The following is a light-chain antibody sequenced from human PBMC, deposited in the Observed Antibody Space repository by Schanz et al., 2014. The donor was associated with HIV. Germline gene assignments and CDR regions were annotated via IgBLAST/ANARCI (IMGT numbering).Light chain of an antibody. V-gene: IGLV1-40*01. J-gene: IGLJ3*02. CDR1: SSNIGAGYD. CDR2: GNS. CDR3: AAWDDVLNGPV. Sequence: QSVLTQPPSVSGAPGQRVTISCTGSSSNIGAGYDVHWYQQLPGTAPKLLIYGNSNRPSGVPDRFSGSRSGTSASLAITGLQAEDEADYYCAAWDDVLNGPVFGGGTNLTVL.